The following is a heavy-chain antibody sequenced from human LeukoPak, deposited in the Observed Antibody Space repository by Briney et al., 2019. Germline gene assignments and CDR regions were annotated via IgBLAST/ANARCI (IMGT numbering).Heavy chain of an antibody. Sequence: PGGSLRLSCAASGFTFSSYGMHWVRQAPGKGLEWVSYISSSGSTIYYADSVKGRFTISRDNAKNSLYLQMNSLRAEDTAVYYCAREGNYEPSLWGQGTLVTVSS. J-gene: IGHJ4*02. CDR3: AREGNYEPSL. D-gene: IGHD1-7*01. V-gene: IGHV3-48*04. CDR2: ISSSGSTI. CDR1: GFTFSSYG.